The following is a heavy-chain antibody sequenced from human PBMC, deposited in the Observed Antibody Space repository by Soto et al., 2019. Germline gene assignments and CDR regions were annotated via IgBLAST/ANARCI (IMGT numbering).Heavy chain of an antibody. D-gene: IGHD5-18*01. Sequence: SETLSLTCTVSGGSISSSSYYWGWIRQPPGKGLEWIGSIYYSGSTYYNPSLKSRVTISVDTSKNQFSLKLSSVTAADTAVYYCARQDTRPHYYYGMDVWGQGTTVTVSS. J-gene: IGHJ6*02. CDR3: ARQDTRPHYYYGMDV. CDR1: GGSISSSSYY. V-gene: IGHV4-39*01. CDR2: IYYSGST.